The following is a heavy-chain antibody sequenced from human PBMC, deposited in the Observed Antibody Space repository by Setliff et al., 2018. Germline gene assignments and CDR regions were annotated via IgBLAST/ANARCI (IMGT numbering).Heavy chain of an antibody. V-gene: IGHV4-38-2*01. J-gene: IGHJ4*02. CDR2: MYHSGNT. CDR1: GYSSSSDYH. D-gene: IGHD3-3*01. CDR3: ARTYNFWRGYFAY. Sequence: KASETLSLTWADSGYSSSSDYHRGWIRQPPGKGLEWIGSMYHSGNTYYNPSLKSRVTISVDTSKNPFSLKLSSVTAAATAVYYCARTYNFWRGYFAYWGQCTLVTVSS.